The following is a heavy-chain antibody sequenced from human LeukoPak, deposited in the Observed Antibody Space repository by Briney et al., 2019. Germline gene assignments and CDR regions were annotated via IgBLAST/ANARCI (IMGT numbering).Heavy chain of an antibody. J-gene: IGHJ3*02. Sequence: PSETLSLTCTVSGGSISSSSYYWSWIRQPPGKGLEWIGEINHSGSTNYNPSLKSRVTISVDTSKNQFSLKLSSVTAADTAVYYCARRQWLGHRAFDIWGQGTMVTVSS. D-gene: IGHD6-19*01. CDR2: INHSGST. CDR1: GGSISSSSYY. CDR3: ARRQWLGHRAFDI. V-gene: IGHV4-39*07.